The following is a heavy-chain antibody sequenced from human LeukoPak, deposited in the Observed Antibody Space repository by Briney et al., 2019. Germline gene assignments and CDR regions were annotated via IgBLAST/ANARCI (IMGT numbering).Heavy chain of an antibody. CDR1: GFTFSSYG. J-gene: IGHJ6*02. CDR2: ISYDGSNK. V-gene: IGHV3-30*18. D-gene: IGHD2-2*01. CDR3: AKDRADCSSTSCYLYYYYYGMDV. Sequence: QSGGSLRLSCAASGFTFSSYGMHWVRQAPGKGLEWVAVISYDGSNKYYADSVKGRFTISRDNSKNTLYLQMNSLRAEDTAVYYCAKDRADCSSTSCYLYYYYYGMDVWGQGATVTVSS.